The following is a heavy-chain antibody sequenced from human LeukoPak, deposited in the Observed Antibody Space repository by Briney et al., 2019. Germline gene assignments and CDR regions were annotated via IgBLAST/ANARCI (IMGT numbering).Heavy chain of an antibody. CDR2: INHSGST. D-gene: IGHD3-10*01. Sequence: SETLSLTCAVYGGSFSGYYWSWIRQPPGKGLEWIGEINHSGSTNYNPSLKSQVTISVDTSKNQFSLKLSSVTAADTAVYYCVRATARRGLYIDYWGQGTLVTVSS. V-gene: IGHV4-34*01. CDR3: VRATARRGLYIDY. CDR1: GGSFSGYY. J-gene: IGHJ4*02.